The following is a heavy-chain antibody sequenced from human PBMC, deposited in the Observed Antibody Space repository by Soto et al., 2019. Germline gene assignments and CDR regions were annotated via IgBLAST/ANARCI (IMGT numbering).Heavy chain of an antibody. V-gene: IGHV1-18*01. CDR1: GYTFSSSS. Sequence: GASVKVSCKASGYTFSSSSISWVRQAPGQGLEWMGWISAYNGNTNYAQKFQGRVTMTTDTSTSTAYMELRSLRSDDTAVYYCARVWDYYDSSGPDYWGQGTLVTVSS. J-gene: IGHJ4*02. D-gene: IGHD3-22*01. CDR3: ARVWDYYDSSGPDY. CDR2: ISAYNGNT.